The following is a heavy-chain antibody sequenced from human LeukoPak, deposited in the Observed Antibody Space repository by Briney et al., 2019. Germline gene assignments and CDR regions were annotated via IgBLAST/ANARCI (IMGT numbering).Heavy chain of an antibody. D-gene: IGHD4-11*01. CDR2: ISTTSRYI. V-gene: IGHV3-21*01. Sequence: GGSLRLSCAASGFTFSSYSMNWVRQAPGKGLEWVSSISTTSRYIYYADSVKGRFTVSRDNAKNSLSLQMYSLRAEDTAVYYCARGNSDYDHDYWGQGTLVTVSS. CDR1: GFTFSSYS. CDR3: ARGNSDYDHDY. J-gene: IGHJ4*02.